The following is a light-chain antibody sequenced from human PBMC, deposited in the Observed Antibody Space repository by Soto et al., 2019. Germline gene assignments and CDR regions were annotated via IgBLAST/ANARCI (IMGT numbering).Light chain of an antibody. V-gene: IGKV1-17*01. CDR2: AAS. CDR1: QGIGSD. CDR3: LQHNSYPPT. Sequence: DIQMTQSPSSLSASVGDRVTITCRVSQGIGSDLGWYQQKPGKAPKRLIYAASSLQSGVPSRFSGRGSGTEFTLTISSLQPEDFATYYCLQHNSYPPTFGGGTKVEIK. J-gene: IGKJ4*01.